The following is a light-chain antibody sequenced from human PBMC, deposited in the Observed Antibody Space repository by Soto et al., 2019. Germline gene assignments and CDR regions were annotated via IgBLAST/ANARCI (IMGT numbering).Light chain of an antibody. J-gene: IGLJ2*01. CDR2: GNS. CDR3: QSYDSSLTGAV. CDR1: SSNIGAGYD. V-gene: IGLV1-40*01. Sequence: QSVLTQPPSVSGAPGQRVTISCTGSSSNIGAGYDVHWYQQLPGTAPKLLIYGNSNRPSGVPERFSGSKSATSASLAITGLQAEDEADYYCQSYDSSLTGAVFGGGTKLTVL.